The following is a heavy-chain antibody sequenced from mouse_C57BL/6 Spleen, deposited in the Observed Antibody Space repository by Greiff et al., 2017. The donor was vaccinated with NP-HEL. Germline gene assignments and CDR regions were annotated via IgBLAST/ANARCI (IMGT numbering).Heavy chain of an antibody. CDR1: GYTFTSYW. J-gene: IGHJ1*03. D-gene: IGHD1-1*01. V-gene: IGHV1-55*01. CDR3: ARSNNYYGSSYWYVDV. CDR2: IYPGSGST. Sequence: QVQLQQPGAELVKPGASVKMSCKASGYTFTSYWITWVKQRPGQGLEWIGDIYPGSGSTNYNEKFKSKATLTVDTSSSTAYMQLSSLTSEDSAVYYCARSNNYYGSSYWYVDVWGTGTTVTVSS.